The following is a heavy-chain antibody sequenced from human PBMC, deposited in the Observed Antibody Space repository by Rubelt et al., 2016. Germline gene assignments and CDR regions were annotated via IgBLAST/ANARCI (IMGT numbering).Heavy chain of an antibody. J-gene: IGHJ4*02. V-gene: IGHV4-39*01. CDR2: IYYRGST. D-gene: IGHD3-10*02. CDR1: GGSISSSSYY. Sequence: QLQLQESGPGLVKPSETLSLTCTVSGGSISSSSYYWGWIRQPPGMGLESIGTIYYRGSTYYNPSLKSRVTISVDTSKNQFSLRLSSVTAADTAVYDCARQSVSASSYVDYWGQGTLVTVSS. CDR3: ARQSVSASSYVDY.